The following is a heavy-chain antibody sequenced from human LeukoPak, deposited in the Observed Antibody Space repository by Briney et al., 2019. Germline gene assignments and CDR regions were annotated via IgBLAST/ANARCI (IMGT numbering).Heavy chain of an antibody. Sequence: SGTLSLTCTVSGGSISSYYWSWIRQPPGKGLEWIGYIYYSGSTNYNPSLKSRVTISVDTSKNQFSLKLSSVTAADTAVYYCARETYYYGSGSSLHMDVWGKGTTVTVSS. V-gene: IGHV4-59*01. D-gene: IGHD3-10*01. J-gene: IGHJ6*03. CDR1: GGSISSYY. CDR3: ARETYYYGSGSSLHMDV. CDR2: IYYSGST.